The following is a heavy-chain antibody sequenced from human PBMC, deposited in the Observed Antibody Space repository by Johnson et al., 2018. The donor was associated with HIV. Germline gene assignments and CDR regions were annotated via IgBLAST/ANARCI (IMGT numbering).Heavy chain of an antibody. CDR3: ARVPNDAFDI. V-gene: IGHV3-30*02. CDR1: GFTFSSYG. Sequence: QEQLVESGGGVVQPGRSLRLSCAASGFTFSSYGMHWVRQAPGKGLEWVAFIRYDGSNKYYADSVKGRFTISRDNSKNTLYLQMNSLRAEDTAVYYCARVPNDAFDIWGQGTMVTVSS. J-gene: IGHJ3*02. CDR2: IRYDGSNK.